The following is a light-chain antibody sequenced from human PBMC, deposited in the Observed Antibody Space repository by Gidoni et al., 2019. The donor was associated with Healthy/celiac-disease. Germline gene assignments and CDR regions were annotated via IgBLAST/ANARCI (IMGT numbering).Light chain of an antibody. J-gene: IGLJ2*01. Sequence: HSALPQPRPVSGSPGQSVTLSCTGTSSDVGGYNYVSWYQQHPGKAPKLMIYDVSKRPSGVPDRFSGSKSGNTASLTISGLQAEDEADYYCCSYAGSYTHVVFGGGTKLTVL. CDR3: CSYAGSYTHVV. CDR2: DVS. V-gene: IGLV2-11*01. CDR1: SSDVGGYNY.